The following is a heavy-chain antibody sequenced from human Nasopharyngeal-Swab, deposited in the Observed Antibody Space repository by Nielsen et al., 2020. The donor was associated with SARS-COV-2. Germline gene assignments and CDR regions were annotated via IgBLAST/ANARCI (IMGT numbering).Heavy chain of an antibody. CDR3: ARDRGGLLWFGELPTYFDY. D-gene: IGHD3-10*01. V-gene: IGHV3-48*03. J-gene: IGHJ4*02. CDR2: ISSSGSTI. Sequence: WIRQPPGKGLEWVSYISSSGSTIYYADSVKGRFTISRDNAKNSLHLQMNSLRAEDTAVYYCARDRGGLLWFGELPTYFDYWGQGTLVTVSS.